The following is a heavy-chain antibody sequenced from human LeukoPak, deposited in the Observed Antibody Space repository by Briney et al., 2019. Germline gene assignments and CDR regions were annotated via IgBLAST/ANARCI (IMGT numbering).Heavy chain of an antibody. Sequence: GGSLRLSCVASGFTSRRYWMTWFRQAPGKGLEWVANIKQDGSQKNYVDSVKGRFTISRDNAKKSLYLQMNSLRGEDTAVYFCARGGTYDIWGQGTRVTVSS. CDR1: GFTSRRYW. CDR3: ARGGTYDI. CDR2: IKQDGSQK. J-gene: IGHJ3*02. V-gene: IGHV3-7*01.